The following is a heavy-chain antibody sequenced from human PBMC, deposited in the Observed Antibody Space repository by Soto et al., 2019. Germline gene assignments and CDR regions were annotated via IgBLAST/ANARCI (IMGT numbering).Heavy chain of an antibody. CDR3: ARDRECLNSLASISYFDL. V-gene: IGHV3-33*01. D-gene: IGHD1-7*01. CDR1: GFSFYSYG. Sequence: QVQLVESGGGVVQPGGSLRLSCAASGFSFYSYGMQWVRQTAGKGLEWVAVIWYDGSNKHYADSVKGRFTISRDNSRNTLYLQMKSLRAEDTGVYYCARDRECLNSLASISYFDLWGRGTLGTVSS. J-gene: IGHJ2*01. CDR2: IWYDGSNK.